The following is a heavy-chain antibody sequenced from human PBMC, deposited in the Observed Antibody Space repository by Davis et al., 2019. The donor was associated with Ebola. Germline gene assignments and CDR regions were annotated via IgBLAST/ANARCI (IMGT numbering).Heavy chain of an antibody. D-gene: IGHD2-21*01. V-gene: IGHV4-61*01. CDR2: IYYRTKT. Sequence: PGGSLRLSCTFSGASVSGGSYYCSWIRQPPGKGLEWIGYIYYRTKTNYNPSLKSRVTISVDTSKNQFSLNLSSVTAADTAVYYCARDIPGVLPGNPNWFDPWGQGTLVTVSS. J-gene: IGHJ5*02. CDR1: GASVSGGSYY. CDR3: ARDIPGVLPGNPNWFDP.